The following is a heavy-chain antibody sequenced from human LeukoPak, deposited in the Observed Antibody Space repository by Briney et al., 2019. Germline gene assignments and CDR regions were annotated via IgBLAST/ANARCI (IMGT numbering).Heavy chain of an antibody. CDR2: ISPSGGIT. CDR3: AEMGDYGDYYFDY. V-gene: IGHV3-23*01. CDR1: GFTFSSHG. D-gene: IGHD4-17*01. Sequence: PGGSLRLSCAASGFTFSSHGMNWVRQAPGKGLEWVSGISPSGGITYYTDSVKGRFTISRDNSKNTLYLQMNSLRAEDTAVYYCAEMGDYGDYYFDYWGQGTLVTVSS. J-gene: IGHJ4*02.